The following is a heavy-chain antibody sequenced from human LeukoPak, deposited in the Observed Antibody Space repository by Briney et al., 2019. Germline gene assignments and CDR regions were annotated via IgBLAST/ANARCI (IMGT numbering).Heavy chain of an antibody. CDR3: ARAHSSGWYYGGGS. CDR1: GFTFSNYW. J-gene: IGHJ4*02. D-gene: IGHD6-19*01. V-gene: IGHV3-74*01. CDR2: ISSDGTTT. Sequence: PGGSLRLSCAASGFTFSNYWMHWVRQAPGKGLVWVSRISSDGTTTTYADSVQGRFTISRDNAKNTLYLQMDSLRAEDASVYYCARAHSSGWYYGGGSWGQGTLVTVSS.